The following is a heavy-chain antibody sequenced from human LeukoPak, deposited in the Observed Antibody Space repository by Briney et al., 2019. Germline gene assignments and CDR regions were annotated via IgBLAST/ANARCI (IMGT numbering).Heavy chain of an antibody. CDR1: GGSFSGYY. CDR2: INHSGST. Sequence: SETLSPTCAVYGGSFSGYYWSWIRQPPGKGLEWIGEINHSGSTNYNPSLKSRVTISVDTSKNQFSLKLSSVTAADTAVYYCARGQYKWFGQRPSNYFDYWGQGTLVTVSS. J-gene: IGHJ4*02. V-gene: IGHV4-34*01. D-gene: IGHD3-10*01. CDR3: ARGQYKWFGQRPSNYFDY.